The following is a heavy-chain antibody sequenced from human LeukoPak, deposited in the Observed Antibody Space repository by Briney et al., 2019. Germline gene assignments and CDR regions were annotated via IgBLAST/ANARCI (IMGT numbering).Heavy chain of an antibody. CDR3: AREYIVGGLFGF. V-gene: IGHV3-30*04. CDR1: GFTFTTYS. J-gene: IGHJ4*02. D-gene: IGHD1-26*01. Sequence: PGGSLRLSCAASGFTFTTYSMHWVRQVPGKGLEWVAFVSSDGRTKHYTDSVKGRFTVSRDNSKKTLFLQMDSLRPDDTAVYYCAREYIVGGLFGFWGQGALVIVSS. CDR2: VSSDGRTK.